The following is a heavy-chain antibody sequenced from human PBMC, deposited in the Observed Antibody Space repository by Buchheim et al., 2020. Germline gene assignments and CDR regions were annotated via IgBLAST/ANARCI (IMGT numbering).Heavy chain of an antibody. CDR3: AKDLQYYYDGSGYHGAPDY. V-gene: IGHV3-23*04. CDR1: GFTFSSYA. J-gene: IGHJ4*02. D-gene: IGHD3-22*01. Sequence: EVQLVESGGGLVQPGGSLRLSCAASGFTFSSYAMNWVRQAPGKGLEWVSIITGSGGSTYYADSVKGRFTISRDNSKNTLYMQMNSLRAEDTAVYYCAKDLQYYYDGSGYHGAPDYWGQGTL. CDR2: ITGSGGST.